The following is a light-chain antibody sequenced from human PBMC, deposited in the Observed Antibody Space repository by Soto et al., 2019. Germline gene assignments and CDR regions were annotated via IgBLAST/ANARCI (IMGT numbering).Light chain of an antibody. J-gene: IGKJ1*01. V-gene: IGKV4-1*01. CDR2: WAS. CDR1: QSLLYSSNNKNY. Sequence: DIVMTQSPDSLAVSLGERATINCKSSQSLLYSSNNKNYLAWYQQKPGQPPKLLIYWASTRDSGVPDRFSGSGSGTDFTLTISSLQAEDVAVYYCQQYYSTPTWTFGQGTKVEIK. CDR3: QQYYSTPTWT.